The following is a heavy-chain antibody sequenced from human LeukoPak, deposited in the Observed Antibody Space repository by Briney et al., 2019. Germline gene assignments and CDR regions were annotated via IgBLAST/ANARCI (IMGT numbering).Heavy chain of an antibody. V-gene: IGHV1-2*02. J-gene: IGHJ4*02. D-gene: IGHD5-18*01. CDR2: INPNSGDT. CDR3: AREQDIGMVSALDY. CDR1: GYTFTGYY. Sequence: VASVKVSCKPSGYTFTGYYMHWVRQAPGLGLEWMGWINPNSGDTNYAQKFQGRVTMTRGTSISTAYMELSRLRSDDTAVYYCAREQDIGMVSALDYWGQGTLVTVSS.